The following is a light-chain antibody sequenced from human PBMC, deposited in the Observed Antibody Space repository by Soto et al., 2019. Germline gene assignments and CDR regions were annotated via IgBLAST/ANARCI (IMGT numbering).Light chain of an antibody. CDR3: QQNYSTPRKT. CDR2: AAS. V-gene: IGKV1-39*01. CDR1: QSISSY. Sequence: DIQMTQSPSSLSASVGDRVTITCRASQSISSYLNWYQQKPGKAPKLLIYAASSLQSGVPSRFSASGSSTDFTLTIISRQPEDFATNYFQQNYSTPRKTFGQATKVDIK. J-gene: IGKJ1*01.